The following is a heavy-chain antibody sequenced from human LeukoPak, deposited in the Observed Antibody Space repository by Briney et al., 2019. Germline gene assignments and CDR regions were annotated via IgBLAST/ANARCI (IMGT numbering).Heavy chain of an antibody. CDR2: IRYYGSNK. Sequence: HPGGSLRLSCAASGFIFSSYGMHWVRQAPGKGLEWVAFIRYYGSNKYYADSVKGRFTISRDNSKNTLYLQMNSLRAEDTAVYYCARARGGYYDILTGYSYNYYFDYWGQGTLVTVSS. CDR1: GFIFSSYG. CDR3: ARARGGYYDILTGYSYNYYFDY. V-gene: IGHV3-30*02. J-gene: IGHJ4*02. D-gene: IGHD3-9*01.